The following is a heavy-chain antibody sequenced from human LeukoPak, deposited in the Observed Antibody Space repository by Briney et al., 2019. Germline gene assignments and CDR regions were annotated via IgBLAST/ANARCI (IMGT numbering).Heavy chain of an antibody. CDR1: GGSISSYY. Sequence: SETLSLTCTVSGGSISSYYWSWIRQPPGKGLEWIGYIYYSGSTNYNPSLKSRVTISVDTSKNQFSLKLSSVTAADTAVYYCARDYLPGERSPYYWGQGTLVTVSS. D-gene: IGHD6-25*01. J-gene: IGHJ4*02. CDR3: ARDYLPGERSPYY. CDR2: IYYSGST. V-gene: IGHV4-59*01.